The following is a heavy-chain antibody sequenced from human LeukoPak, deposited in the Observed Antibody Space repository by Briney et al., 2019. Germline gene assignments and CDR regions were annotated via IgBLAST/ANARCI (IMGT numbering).Heavy chain of an antibody. J-gene: IGHJ6*02. CDR1: GGSFSGYY. D-gene: IGHD2-2*02. CDR2: INHSGST. V-gene: IGHV4-34*01. CDR3: ARAASVVVPAAIRAPSPVKLGYGMDV. Sequence: SETLSLTCAVYGGSFSGYYWSWIRQPPGKGLEWIGEINHSGSTNYNPSLKSRVTISVDTSKNQFSLKLSSVTAADTAVYYCARAASVVVPAAIRAPSPVKLGYGMDVWGQGTTVTVSS.